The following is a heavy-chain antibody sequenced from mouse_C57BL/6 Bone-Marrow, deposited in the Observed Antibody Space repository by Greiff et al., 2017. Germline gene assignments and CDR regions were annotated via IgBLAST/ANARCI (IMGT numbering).Heavy chain of an antibody. CDR3: AIYDDYGAWFAY. J-gene: IGHJ3*01. CDR1: GYTFTSYW. CDR2: IHPSSGST. D-gene: IGHD2-4*01. Sequence: QVQLKQPGAELVKPGASVKLSCKASGYTFTSYWMHWVKQRPGQGLEWIGMIHPSSGSTNYNEKFKSKATPTVDKSSSTAYMQLSSLTSEDSAVYYCAIYDDYGAWFAYWGQGTLVTVSA. V-gene: IGHV1-64*01.